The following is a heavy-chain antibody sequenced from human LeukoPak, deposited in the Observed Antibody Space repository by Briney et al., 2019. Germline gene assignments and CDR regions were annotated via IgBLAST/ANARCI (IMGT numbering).Heavy chain of an antibody. J-gene: IGHJ4*02. Sequence: SETLSLTCTVSGGSISGCSYYWGWLRQPPGKGLEWIANAYYTGTTYYNPSLKSRVTVSVDTSKNRFSLKLSSVTAADTAVYYCARQDTITTPGVDYWGQGTPVTVSS. CDR2: AYYTGTT. D-gene: IGHD3-3*01. CDR1: GGSISGCSYY. CDR3: ARQDTITTPGVDY. V-gene: IGHV4-39*01.